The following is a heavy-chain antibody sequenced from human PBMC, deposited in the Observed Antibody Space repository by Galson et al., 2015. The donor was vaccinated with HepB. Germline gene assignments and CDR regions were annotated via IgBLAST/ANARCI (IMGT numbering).Heavy chain of an antibody. J-gene: IGHJ4*02. D-gene: IGHD3-22*01. CDR1: GYTLTELS. CDR3: ATTAPITMIVVVSHYFDY. Sequence: SVKVSCKVSGYTLTELSIHWVRQAPGKGLEWMGGFDPEDGATIYAQKFQGRVTMTEDTSTDTAYMELSSLRSEDTAVYYCATTAPITMIVVVSHYFDYWGQGTLVTVSS. V-gene: IGHV1-24*01. CDR2: FDPEDGAT.